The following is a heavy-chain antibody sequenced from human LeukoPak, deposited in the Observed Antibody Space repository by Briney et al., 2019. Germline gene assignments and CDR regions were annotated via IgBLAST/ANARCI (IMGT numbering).Heavy chain of an antibody. V-gene: IGHV3-23*01. D-gene: IGHD6-13*01. Sequence: GGSLRLSCAASGFTFSSYAMSWVRQAPVKGLEWVSAISGSGGSTYYADSVKGRFTISRDNSKNTLYLQMNSLRAEDTAVYYCAKFIAAAGSYFDYWGQGTLVTVSS. CDR3: AKFIAAAGSYFDY. J-gene: IGHJ4*02. CDR2: ISGSGGST. CDR1: GFTFSSYA.